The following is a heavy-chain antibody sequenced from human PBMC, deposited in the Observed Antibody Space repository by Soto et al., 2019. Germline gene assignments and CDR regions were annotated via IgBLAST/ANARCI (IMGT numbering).Heavy chain of an antibody. Sequence: GGSLRLSCAAFGFIFSSYAMSWVRQAPGKGLEWVSAISGSGGSTYYADSVKGRFTISRDNSKNTLYLQMNSLRAEDTAVYYCAKTRQWAVFDYWGQGTLVTVSS. V-gene: IGHV3-23*01. J-gene: IGHJ4*02. CDR3: AKTRQWAVFDY. CDR2: ISGSGGST. D-gene: IGHD6-19*01. CDR1: GFIFSSYA.